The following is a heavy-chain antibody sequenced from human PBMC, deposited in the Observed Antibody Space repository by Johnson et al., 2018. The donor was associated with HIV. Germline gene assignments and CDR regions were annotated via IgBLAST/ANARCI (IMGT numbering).Heavy chain of an antibody. J-gene: IGHJ3*02. Sequence: QVQLLESGGGVVQPGRSLRLSCAASGFTFSSFGMHWIRQAPGKGLEWVAVISADGTNKNYADSVKGRFTISRDNAKNSLYLQMNSLRAEDTAVYYCARPIARGASNIWVQGTMVTVSS. V-gene: IGHV3-30*03. CDR3: ARPIARGASNI. D-gene: IGHD1-26*01. CDR2: ISADGTNK. CDR1: GFTFSSFG.